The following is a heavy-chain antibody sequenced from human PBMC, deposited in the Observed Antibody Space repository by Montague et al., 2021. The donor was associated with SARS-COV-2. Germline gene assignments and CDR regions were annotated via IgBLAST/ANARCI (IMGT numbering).Heavy chain of an antibody. CDR3: ARVDSSGPGEY. Sequence: SETLSLTCTVSGGSLNNYFWSWIRQPPGKGLERVGYIPDSGSTKYNPSLQSRVTISVDTARNQFSLKLLSVTAADTAFYYCARVDSSGPGEYWGQGILVSVSS. CDR2: IPDSGST. J-gene: IGHJ4*02. V-gene: IGHV4-59*08. D-gene: IGHD3-22*01. CDR1: GGSLNNYF.